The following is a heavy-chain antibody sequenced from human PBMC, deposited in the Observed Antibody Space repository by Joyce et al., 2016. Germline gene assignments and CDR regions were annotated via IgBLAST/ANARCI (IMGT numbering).Heavy chain of an antibody. V-gene: IGHV2-70*04. CDR3: ARSIYGSGNYFDY. Sequence: QVTLKESGPALVKPTQTLTLTCTFSGFSLSTTGMRASWIRQPPGNALEWLARIDWDDDKIYSAPLRTRLTISKDTSKNQVVRKMTNMDPVDTATYYCARSIYGSGNYFDYWGPGALVTVSS. D-gene: IGHD3-10*01. CDR1: GFSLSTTGMR. CDR2: IDWDDDK. J-gene: IGHJ4*02.